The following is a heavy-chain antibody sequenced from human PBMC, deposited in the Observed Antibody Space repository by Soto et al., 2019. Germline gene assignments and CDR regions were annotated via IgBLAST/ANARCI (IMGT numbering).Heavy chain of an antibody. CDR2: IYYSGSS. CDR3: ARDGDYGDYADDAFDI. Sequence: QVQLQESGPGLVKPSQTLSLTCTVSGGSISSGGYYWSWIRQHPGKGLEWIGYIYYSGSSYYNPSLKSRVTISVDTSKNQFSLKLSSVTAADTAVYYCARDGDYGDYADDAFDIWGQGTMVTVSS. D-gene: IGHD4-17*01. CDR1: GGSISSGGYY. J-gene: IGHJ3*02. V-gene: IGHV4-31*03.